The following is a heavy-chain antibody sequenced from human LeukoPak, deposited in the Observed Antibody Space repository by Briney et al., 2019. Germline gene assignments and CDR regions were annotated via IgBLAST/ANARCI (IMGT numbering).Heavy chain of an antibody. Sequence: ASVKVSCKASGYTFTSYYMHWVRQAPGQGLEWMGIINPSGGSTSYAQKFQGRVTMTRDMSTGTVYMELSSLRSEDTAVYYCARVYGVDWYFDLWGRGALVTVSS. CDR1: GYTFTSYY. J-gene: IGHJ2*01. CDR2: INPSGGST. V-gene: IGHV1-46*01. D-gene: IGHD4-17*01. CDR3: ARVYGVDWYFDL.